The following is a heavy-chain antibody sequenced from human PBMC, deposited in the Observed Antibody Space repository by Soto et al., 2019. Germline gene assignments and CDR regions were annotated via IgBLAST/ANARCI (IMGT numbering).Heavy chain of an antibody. V-gene: IGHV3-48*02. CDR1: GFRFSDYS. J-gene: IGHJ4*02. Sequence: PGGFLRLSCVGSGFRFSDYSMNWVRQAPGKGLEWVSYITSSGDSTYYADSVKGRFTVSRDNAKNSLFLQMNGLRDEDTAVYYCARLPKGSTVTSWGQGTLVTVSS. CDR2: ITSSGDST. CDR3: ARLPKGSTVTS. D-gene: IGHD4-17*01.